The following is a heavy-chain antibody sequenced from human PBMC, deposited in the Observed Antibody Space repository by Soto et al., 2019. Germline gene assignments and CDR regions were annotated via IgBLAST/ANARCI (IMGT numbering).Heavy chain of an antibody. Sequence: SETLSLTCTVSGGSISSGDYYWSWIRQPPGKGLEWIGCIYYSGNTYYNPSLKRRFSISVDTSKNQFSLQLSSVTVADTAVYYWARDFRPYAPPPGPLEYWGRETLVTVSS. V-gene: IGHV4-30-4*01. CDR3: ARDFRPYAPPPGPLEY. J-gene: IGHJ4*02. CDR1: GGSISSGDYY. CDR2: IYYSGNT. D-gene: IGHD2-2*01.